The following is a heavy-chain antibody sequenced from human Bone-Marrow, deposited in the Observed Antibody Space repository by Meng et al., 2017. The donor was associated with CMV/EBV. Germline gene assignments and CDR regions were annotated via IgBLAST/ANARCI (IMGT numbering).Heavy chain of an antibody. V-gene: IGHV1-69*10. CDR2: IIPILGIA. CDR3: ARRGPYCSSTSCRQGYYYGMDV. J-gene: IGHJ6*02. CDR1: GGTFSSYA. Sequence: SVKVSCKASGGTFSSYAISWVRQAPGQGLEWMGGIIPILGIANYAQKFQGRVTMTRDTSTSTVYMELSSLRSEDTAVYYCARRGPYCSSTSCRQGYYYGMDVWGQGTTVTVSS. D-gene: IGHD2-2*01.